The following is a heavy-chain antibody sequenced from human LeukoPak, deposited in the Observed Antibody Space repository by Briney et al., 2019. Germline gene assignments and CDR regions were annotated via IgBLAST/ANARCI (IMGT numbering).Heavy chain of an antibody. CDR1: GFTFSSYA. CDR2: ISYDGSNK. D-gene: IGHD4-17*01. V-gene: IGHV3-30-3*01. CDR3: ASGDYGDYVGSGYFDY. Sequence: GGSLRLSCAASGFTFSSYAMHWVRQAPGKGLEWVAVISYDGSNKYYADSVKGRFTISRDNSKNTLYLQMNSLRAGDTAVYYCASGDYGDYVGSGYFDYWGQGTLVTVSS. J-gene: IGHJ4*02.